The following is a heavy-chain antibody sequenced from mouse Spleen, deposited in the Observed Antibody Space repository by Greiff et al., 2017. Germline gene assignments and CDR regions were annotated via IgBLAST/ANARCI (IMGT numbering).Heavy chain of an antibody. V-gene: IGHV1-81*01. CDR2: IYPRSGNT. CDR1: GYTFTSYG. D-gene: IGHD2-1*01. Sequence: QVQLKESGAELARPGASVKLSCKASGYTFTSYGISWVKQRTGQGLEWIGEIYPRSGNTYYNEKFKGKATLTADKSSSTAYMELRSLTSEDSAVYFCARGEIYGNYEAWFAYWGQGTLVTVSA. CDR3: ARGEIYGNYEAWFAY. J-gene: IGHJ3*01.